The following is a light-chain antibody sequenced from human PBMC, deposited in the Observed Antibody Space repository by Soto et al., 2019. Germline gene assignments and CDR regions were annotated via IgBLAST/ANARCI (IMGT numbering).Light chain of an antibody. J-gene: IGKJ1*01. CDR3: QQCTNWPRT. V-gene: IGKV3-15*01. CDR1: QSVSRN. CDR2: GAS. Sequence: EIVMTQSPVTLSVSPGERATLSCRASQSVSRNLAWYQQKPDQAPRLLIYGASTRDTGIPDRFSGSGSGTEFILVTRSLQSEDYAVYCCQQCTNWPRTFGQGTKVELK.